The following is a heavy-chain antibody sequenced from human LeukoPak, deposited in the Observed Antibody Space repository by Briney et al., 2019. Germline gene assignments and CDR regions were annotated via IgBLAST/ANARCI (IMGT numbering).Heavy chain of an antibody. Sequence: GGSLRLSCAASGFTFSSYAMSWVRQAPGKGLEWVSAISGSGGSTYYADSVKGRFTISRDNAKNSLYLQMNSLRAEDTAVYYCASLPNNCGGDCNYWGQGTLVTVSS. D-gene: IGHD2-21*02. CDR3: ASLPNNCGGDCNY. CDR1: GFTFSSYA. V-gene: IGHV3-23*01. CDR2: ISGSGGST. J-gene: IGHJ4*02.